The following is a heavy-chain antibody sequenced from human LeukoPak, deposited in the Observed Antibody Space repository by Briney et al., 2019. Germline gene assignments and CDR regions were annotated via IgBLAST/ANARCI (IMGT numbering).Heavy chain of an antibody. CDR1: GFTFINYG. Sequence: PGGSLRLSCAASGFTFINYGMTWVRQAPGKGLEWVSAISGSGGSTYYADSVKGRFTISRDNSKNTLYLQMNSLRAADTAVYYCAKPARTDYADYWGQGTLVSVSS. CDR2: ISGSGGST. V-gene: IGHV3-23*01. CDR3: AKPARTDYADY. J-gene: IGHJ4*02. D-gene: IGHD1-14*01.